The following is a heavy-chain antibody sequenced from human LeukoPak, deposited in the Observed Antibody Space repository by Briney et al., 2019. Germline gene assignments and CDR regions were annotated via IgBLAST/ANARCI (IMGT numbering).Heavy chain of an antibody. J-gene: IGHJ4*02. CDR1: GFPFSSCA. D-gene: IGHD6-13*01. CDR2: IGATGGDL. Sequence: GVFLRLSCAASGFPFSSCAMTWVRQAPGKGLEWVAAIGATGGDLYYADSVKGRFAISRDNSKNTLYLQIHSLRAEDTAIYYCAKYLAAGKFYFDYWGQGTLVTVSS. V-gene: IGHV3-23*01. CDR3: AKYLAAGKFYFDY.